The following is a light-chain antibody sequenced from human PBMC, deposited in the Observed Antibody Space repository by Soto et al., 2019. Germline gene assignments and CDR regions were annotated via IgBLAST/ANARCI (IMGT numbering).Light chain of an antibody. V-gene: IGKV3-20*01. J-gene: IGKJ2*01. Sequence: ESMLTQSPGTLSLSPGERATLSCRASQSVSTRYLAWYQQKPGQAPRLLIYGASIRVTGIPDRFSGSGSGTDFTLTISRLEPEDFAVYYCHQFGSSPPAFTFGQGTKLEI. CDR3: HQFGSSPPAFT. CDR2: GAS. CDR1: QSVSTRY.